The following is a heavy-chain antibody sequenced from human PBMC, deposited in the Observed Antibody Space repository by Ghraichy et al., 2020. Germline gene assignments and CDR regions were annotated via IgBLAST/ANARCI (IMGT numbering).Heavy chain of an antibody. J-gene: IGHJ4*02. Sequence: SVKVSCKASGGTFSSYAISWVRQAPVQGLEWMGGIIPIFGTANYAQKFQGRVTITADESTSTAYMELSSLRSEDTAVYYCARESEWLPRAYYFDYWGQGTLVTVSS. V-gene: IGHV1-69*13. D-gene: IGHD5-12*01. CDR3: ARESEWLPRAYYFDY. CDR2: IIPIFGTA. CDR1: GGTFSSYA.